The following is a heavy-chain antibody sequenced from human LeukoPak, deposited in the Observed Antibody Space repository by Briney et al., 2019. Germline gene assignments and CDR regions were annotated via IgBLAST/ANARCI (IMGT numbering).Heavy chain of an antibody. J-gene: IGHJ6*02. V-gene: IGHV3-7*03. CDR1: GFTFSTYW. CDR2: INHNGNVN. Sequence: GGSLRLSCEASGFTFSTYWMSWVRQAPGKGLEWVASINHNGNVNYYVDSVKGRFTISRDNAKNSLYLQMSNLRAEDTAVYFCARGGGLDVWGQGATVTVSS. CDR3: ARGGGLDV. D-gene: IGHD3-16*01.